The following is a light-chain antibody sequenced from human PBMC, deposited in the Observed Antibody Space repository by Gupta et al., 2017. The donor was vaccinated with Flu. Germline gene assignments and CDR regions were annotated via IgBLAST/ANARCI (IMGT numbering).Light chain of an antibody. J-gene: IGLJ3*02. CDR3: GTWDSSLSAWV. CDR1: SSNIENNY. CDR2: ENN. V-gene: IGLV1-51*02. Sequence: SSSNIENNYVSWYQHLPGTAPKLLIYENNKRPSGIPDRFSGSKSDTSATLGITGLQTGDEADYYCGTWDSSLSAWVFGGGTKLTVL.